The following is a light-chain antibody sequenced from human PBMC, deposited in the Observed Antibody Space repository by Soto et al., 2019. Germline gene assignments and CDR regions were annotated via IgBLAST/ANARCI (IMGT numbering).Light chain of an antibody. J-gene: IGKJ5*01. CDR1: QSLLHSNGYNY. Sequence: DILMTQSPLSLPVTPGEPASISCSSSQSLLHSNGYNYLDWYLQKPGQSPQLLIYLGSNRASGVPDRFSGSGSGTDFTLKISRVEAEDVGVYYCMQALQTPITFGQGTRLEIK. CDR3: MQALQTPIT. CDR2: LGS. V-gene: IGKV2-28*01.